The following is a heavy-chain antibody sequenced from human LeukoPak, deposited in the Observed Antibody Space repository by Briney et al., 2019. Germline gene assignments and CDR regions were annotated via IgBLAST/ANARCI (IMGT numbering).Heavy chain of an antibody. CDR1: GFTFSSYA. V-gene: IGHV3-7*01. D-gene: IGHD6-25*01. J-gene: IGHJ4*02. CDR3: ARDPSAGSES. Sequence: GGSLRLSCAASGFTFSSYAMSWVRQAPGKGLEWVANIKRDGSEKNYVDSVKGRFTISRDNAKSSLYLQMNSLRVEDTAVYYCARDPSAGSESWGQGTPVTVSS. CDR2: IKRDGSEK.